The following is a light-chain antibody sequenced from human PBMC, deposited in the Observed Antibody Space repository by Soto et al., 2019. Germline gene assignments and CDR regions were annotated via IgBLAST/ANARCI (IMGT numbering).Light chain of an antibody. Sequence: DIQMTQSPSSLSASVGDRVTITCRASQSISSHLNWYQQKPGKAPKLLIFAAFSLQSGVPSRFSGSGSGTDFILTISSLQPEDFATYYCQQSYSTPFTFGPGTKVDIK. CDR1: QSISSH. CDR2: AAF. J-gene: IGKJ3*01. CDR3: QQSYSTPFT. V-gene: IGKV1-39*01.